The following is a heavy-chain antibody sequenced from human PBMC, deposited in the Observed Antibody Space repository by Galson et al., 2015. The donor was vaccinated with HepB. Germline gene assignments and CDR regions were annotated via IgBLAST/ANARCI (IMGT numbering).Heavy chain of an antibody. CDR2: ISGSGGST. J-gene: IGHJ4*02. D-gene: IGHD3-16*02. CDR3: AKEYSRLYYDYVWVNYRWNHFDS. Sequence: SLRLSCAASGFTFSSYAMSWVRQAPGKGLEWVSAISGSGGSTYYADSVKGRFTISRDNSKNTLYLQMNSLRAEDTAVYFCAKEYSRLYYDYVWVNYRWNHFDSWGQGTLVTVSS. V-gene: IGHV3-23*01. CDR1: GFTFSSYA.